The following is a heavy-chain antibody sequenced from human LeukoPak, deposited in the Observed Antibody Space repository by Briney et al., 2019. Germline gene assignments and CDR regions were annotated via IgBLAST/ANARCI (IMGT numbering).Heavy chain of an antibody. CDR1: GGSFSGYY. J-gene: IGHJ4*02. V-gene: IGHV3-21*01. Sequence: ETLSLTCAVYGGSFSGYYWSWIRQPPGKGLEWVSSISSSSSYIYYADSVKGRFTISRDNSKNTLYLQMNSLRAADTAVYYCARDKGTSYLSSFDYWGQGTLVTVSS. CDR3: ARDKGTSYLSSFDY. D-gene: IGHD6-6*01. CDR2: ISSSSSYI.